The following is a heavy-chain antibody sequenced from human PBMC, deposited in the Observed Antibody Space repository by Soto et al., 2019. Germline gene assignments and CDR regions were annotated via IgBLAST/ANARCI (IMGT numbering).Heavy chain of an antibody. CDR1: GFTFSDYY. Sequence: QVQLVESGGDLVKPGGSLRLSCAASGFTFSDYYMSWIRQAPGKGLEWVSSITSSGSTTYYTDSVKGRFTISRDNAKNALYLQMNSLRAEDTAVYYCARARYSYGAYYFDCWGQGTLVNVSS. CDR2: ITSSGSTT. D-gene: IGHD5-18*01. V-gene: IGHV3-11*01. J-gene: IGHJ4*02. CDR3: ARARYSYGAYYFDC.